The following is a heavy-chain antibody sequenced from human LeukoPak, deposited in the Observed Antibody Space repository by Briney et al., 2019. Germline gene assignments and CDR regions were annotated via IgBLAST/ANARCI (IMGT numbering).Heavy chain of an antibody. D-gene: IGHD3-10*01. V-gene: IGHV3-23*01. CDR2: ISGSGGST. CDR1: GFTFSSYA. Sequence: GGSLRLSCAASGFTFSSYAMSWVRQAPGKGLEWVSAISGSGGSTYYADSVKGRFTISRDNSMNTLWLQMNSLRAEDTAVYYCTNDLVAGSGLFDYWGQGTLVTVSS. CDR3: TNDLVAGSGLFDY. J-gene: IGHJ4*02.